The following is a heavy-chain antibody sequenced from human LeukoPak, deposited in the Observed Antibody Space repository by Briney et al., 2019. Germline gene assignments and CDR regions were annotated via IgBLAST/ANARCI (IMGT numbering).Heavy chain of an antibody. D-gene: IGHD3-10*01. CDR2: IYTSGST. CDR1: GGSISSYY. J-gene: IGHJ6*03. V-gene: IGHV4-4*07. CDR3: ARESVLLWFGDPADYYYYYMDV. Sequence: SETLSLTCTVSGGSISSYYWSWIRQPAGKGLEWIGRIYTSGSTNYNPSLKSRVTMSVDTSKNQFSLKLSSVTAADTAVYYCARESVLLWFGDPADYYYYYMDVWGKGTTVTISS.